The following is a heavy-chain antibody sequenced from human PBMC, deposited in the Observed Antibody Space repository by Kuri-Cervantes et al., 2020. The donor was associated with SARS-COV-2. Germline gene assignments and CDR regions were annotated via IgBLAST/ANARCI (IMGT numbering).Heavy chain of an antibody. D-gene: IGHD7-27*01. V-gene: IGHV3-48*04. J-gene: IGHJ2*01. CDR2: ISSSGSTI. CDR1: GFTFSSYS. CDR3: ARGDQELGMVWYFDL. Sequence: GESLKISCAAYGFTFSSYSMNWVRQAPGKGLEWVSYISSSGSTIYYADSVKGRFTISRDNAKNSLYLQMNSLRAEDTAVYYCARGDQELGMVWYFDLWGRGTLVTVSS.